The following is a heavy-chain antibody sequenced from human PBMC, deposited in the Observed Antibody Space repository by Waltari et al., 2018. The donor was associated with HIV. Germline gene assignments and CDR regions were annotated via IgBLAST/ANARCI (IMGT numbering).Heavy chain of an antibody. CDR1: GFTFSSYW. J-gene: IGHJ4*02. D-gene: IGHD3-16*01. Sequence: EVQLVESGGGLVQPGGSLRLSCAASGFTFSSYWMHWVRQAPGKGLVVVSRINSDGSSTNYADSGKGRFTISRDNAKNTVYLQMNSLRAEDTALYYCASLYNYVWGSPPPFDYWGQGTLVTVSS. V-gene: IGHV3-74*01. CDR3: ASLYNYVWGSPPPFDY. CDR2: INSDGSST.